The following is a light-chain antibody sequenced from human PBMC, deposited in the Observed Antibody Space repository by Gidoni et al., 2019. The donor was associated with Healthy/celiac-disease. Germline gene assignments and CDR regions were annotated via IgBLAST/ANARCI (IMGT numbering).Light chain of an antibody. J-gene: IGKJ5*01. CDR1: QGISNY. CDR2: AAS. Sequence: DIQMTQSPSSLSASVGDRVTITCRASQGISNYLAWYQQKPGKVPKLLIYAASTLQSGVPSRFSGSGSGTEFTLTISSLQPEDVATYYCQKYNSAPITFXQXTRLEIK. CDR3: QKYNSAPIT. V-gene: IGKV1-27*01.